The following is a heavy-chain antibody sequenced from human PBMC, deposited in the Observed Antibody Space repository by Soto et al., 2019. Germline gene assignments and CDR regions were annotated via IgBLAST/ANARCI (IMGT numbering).Heavy chain of an antibody. CDR3: ARSDSSGYSSYFDY. Sequence: SETLSLTCTVSGGSISSGYYYWSWIRQPPGKGLEWIGYIYYSGSTYYNPSLKSRVTISVDTSKNQFSLKLSSVTAADTAVYYCARSDSSGYSSYFDYWGQGTLVTVSS. V-gene: IGHV4-30-4*01. J-gene: IGHJ4*02. CDR1: GGSISSGYYY. CDR2: IYYSGST. D-gene: IGHD3-22*01.